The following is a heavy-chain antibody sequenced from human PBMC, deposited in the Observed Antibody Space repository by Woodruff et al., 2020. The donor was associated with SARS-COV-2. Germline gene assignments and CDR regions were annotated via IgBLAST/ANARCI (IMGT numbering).Heavy chain of an antibody. CDR3: ARSYDKVPSYLSAFDY. Sequence: GRGLEWIGSSHHGGSAYYNPSLQSRVTTSVDTSNNKFSLKLRSVTAADTAVYYCARSYDKVPSYLSAFDYWGQGILVT. J-gene: IGHJ4*02. V-gene: IGHV4-38-2*01. CDR2: SHHGGSA. D-gene: IGHD3-22*01.